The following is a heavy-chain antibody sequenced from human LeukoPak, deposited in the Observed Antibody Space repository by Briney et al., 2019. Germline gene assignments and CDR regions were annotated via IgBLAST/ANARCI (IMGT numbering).Heavy chain of an antibody. CDR1: GGTSSSYA. CDR3: AREYDRSGFDY. D-gene: IGHD3-22*01. V-gene: IGHV1-69*06. J-gene: IGHJ4*02. Sequence: ASVKVSCKASGGTSSSYAISWVRQAPGQGLEWMGGIIPIFGTANYAQKFQGRVTITADKSTSTAYMELSSLRSEDTAVYYCAREYDRSGFDYWGQGTLVTVSS. CDR2: IIPIFGTA.